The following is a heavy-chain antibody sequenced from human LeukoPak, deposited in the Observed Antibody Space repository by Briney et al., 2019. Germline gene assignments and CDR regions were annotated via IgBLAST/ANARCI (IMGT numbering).Heavy chain of an antibody. CDR1: GFTFSNRA. CDR3: ATKWELLSEDY. V-gene: IGHV3-23*01. CDR2: ISGSGGST. Sequence: HPGGSLRLSCAASGFTFSNRAMTWVRQAPGKGLEWVSAISGSGGSTYYADSVKGRFTISRDNSKNTLYLQMNSLRAEDTAVYYCATKWELLSEDYWGQGTLVTVSS. D-gene: IGHD1-26*01. J-gene: IGHJ4*02.